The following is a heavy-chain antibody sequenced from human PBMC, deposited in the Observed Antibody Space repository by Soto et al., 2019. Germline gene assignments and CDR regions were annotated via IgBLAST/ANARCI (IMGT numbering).Heavy chain of an antibody. V-gene: IGHV1-18*01. J-gene: IGHJ4*02. CDR1: GYTFTSYG. D-gene: IGHD3-22*01. CDR2: ISAYNGST. Sequence: ASVKVSCKASGYTFTSYGISWVRQAPGQGLEWMGWISAYNGSTSYAQKFQGRVTMTRDTSTSTVYMELSSLRSEDTAVYYCARDPTPIVVVITDFFTGDYFDYWGQGTLVTVSS. CDR3: ARDPTPIVVVITDFFTGDYFDY.